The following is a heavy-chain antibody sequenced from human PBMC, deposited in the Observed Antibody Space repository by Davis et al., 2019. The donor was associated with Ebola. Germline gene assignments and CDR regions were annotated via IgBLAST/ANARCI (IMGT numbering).Heavy chain of an antibody. D-gene: IGHD6-13*01. Sequence: PGGSLRLSCAASGFTFRAYAMSWVRQAPGKGLEWVAALSVTGGHSFYADSVKGRFTISRDNSKNTLFLQMNSLRAEDTAVYYCAKFWGEQYSSTWYYFHHWGQGTPVTVSS. CDR2: LSVTGGHS. J-gene: IGHJ4*02. V-gene: IGHV3-23*01. CDR3: AKFWGEQYSSTWYYFHH. CDR1: GFTFRAYA.